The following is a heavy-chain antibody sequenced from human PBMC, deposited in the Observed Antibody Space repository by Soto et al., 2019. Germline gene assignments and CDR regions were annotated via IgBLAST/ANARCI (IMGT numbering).Heavy chain of an antibody. D-gene: IGHD6-13*01. J-gene: IGHJ4*02. CDR2: VYNSGST. V-gene: IGHV4-59*01. CDR3: ARYSSEAVAGYTLDN. CDR1: GGSISSNY. Sequence: SETLSLTCTVSGGSISSNYWTWIRQPPGKGLEWIGYVYNSGSTNYNPSLKSRVTISEDTSKSQFSLKVNSMTAADTAVYYCARYSSEAVAGYTLDNWGQGILVTVSS.